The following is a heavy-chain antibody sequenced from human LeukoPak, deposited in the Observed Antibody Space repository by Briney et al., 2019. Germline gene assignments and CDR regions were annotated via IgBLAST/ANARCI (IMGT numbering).Heavy chain of an antibody. D-gene: IGHD1-26*01. V-gene: IGHV3-64D*06. J-gene: IGHJ4*02. CDR2: INNNGGST. Sequence: GGSLRLSCSASGFTFSSYSMNWVRQAPGKRPEYVSGINNNGGSTQYADSVKGRFTISRDNSKNTVYLQMSSLRPEDTAVYYCVKAKVGATFDSWGPGTLVTVSS. CDR3: VKAKVGATFDS. CDR1: GFTFSSYS.